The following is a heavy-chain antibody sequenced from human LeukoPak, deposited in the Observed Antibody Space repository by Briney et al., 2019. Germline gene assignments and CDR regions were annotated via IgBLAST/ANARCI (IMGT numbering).Heavy chain of an antibody. V-gene: IGHV3-48*04. Sequence: GGSLRLSCAASGFIFKNFSMNWVRQAPGKGLEWVAYISSSGDTTYYADSVKGRFTISRDNAENSLHLQMNSLRVDDSALYYCARDGFCDFWGQGTLATVSS. D-gene: IGHD3-3*01. J-gene: IGHJ4*02. CDR2: ISSSGDTT. CDR3: ARDGFCDF. CDR1: GFIFKNFS.